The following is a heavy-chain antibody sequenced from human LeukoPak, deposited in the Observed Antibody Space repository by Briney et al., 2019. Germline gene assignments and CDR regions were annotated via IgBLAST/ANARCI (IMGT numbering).Heavy chain of an antibody. D-gene: IGHD1-26*01. V-gene: IGHV3-23*01. CDR2: ISGSGGST. CDR1: GFTFSSYA. J-gene: IGHJ4*02. CDR3: AKALRGGSYTTYYFDY. Sequence: GGSLRLSCAASGFTFSSYAMSWVRQAPGKGLEWVSAISGSGGSTYYADSVKGRFTISRDISKNTLYLQMNSLRAEDTAVYYCAKALRGGSYTTYYFDYWGQGTLVTVSS.